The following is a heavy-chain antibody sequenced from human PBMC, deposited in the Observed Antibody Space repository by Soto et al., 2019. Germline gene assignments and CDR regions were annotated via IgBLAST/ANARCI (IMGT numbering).Heavy chain of an antibody. D-gene: IGHD1-7*01. CDR3: ARGNQSITRATAN. Sequence: TPGKGLEWVAVIWYDGSNKYYADSVKGRFTISRDNSKNTLYLQMNSLRAEDTAVYYSARGNQSITRATANRGEGTLVTV. J-gene: IGHJ4*02. CDR2: IWYDGSNK. V-gene: IGHV3-33*01.